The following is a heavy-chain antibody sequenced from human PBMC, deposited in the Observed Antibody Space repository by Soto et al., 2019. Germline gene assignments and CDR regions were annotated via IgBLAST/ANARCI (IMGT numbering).Heavy chain of an antibody. J-gene: IGHJ6*03. V-gene: IGHV1-69*10. CDR1: GGTFSSYA. CDR2: IIPIFGIA. D-gene: IGHD6-13*01. Sequence: ASVKVSCKASGGTFSSYAISWVRQAPGQGLEWMGGIIPIFGIANYAQKFQGRVTITADKSTSTDYMELSSLRSEDTAVYYCARDSGRAAAGYYYYYYMDVWGKGTTVTVSS. CDR3: ARDSGRAAAGYYYYYYMDV.